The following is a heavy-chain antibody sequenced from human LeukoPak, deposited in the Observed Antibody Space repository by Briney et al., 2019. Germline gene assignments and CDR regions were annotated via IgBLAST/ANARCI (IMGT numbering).Heavy chain of an antibody. J-gene: IGHJ4*02. Sequence: SGTLSLTCAVSGGSISSNEWWSWVRQPPGGGLEWIGEIYQSGTTHSNPSLQSRVTMSINTSKNSFSLKLNSVTAADTAVYFCARKTGFVTHWGPGTLVTVSS. CDR2: IYQSGTT. CDR1: GGSISSNEW. D-gene: IGHD1-1*01. CDR3: ARKTGFVTH. V-gene: IGHV4-4*02.